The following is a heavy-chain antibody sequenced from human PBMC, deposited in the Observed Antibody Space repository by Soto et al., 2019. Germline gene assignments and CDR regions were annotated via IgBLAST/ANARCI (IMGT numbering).Heavy chain of an antibody. D-gene: IGHD5-12*01. CDR1: GFSFENYG. Sequence: QVQMVESGGGVVQPGRSLRLSCAASGFSFENYGMHWVRQAPGRGLEWVAIIWYDGSLQYYAAAVKGRFTISRDNSKNTLYLEMNSLRDEGTAVYYCANLWGDGYNLGQDYNGMDVWGQGTTVIVSS. CDR3: ANLWGDGYNLGQDYNGMDV. CDR2: IWYDGSLQ. J-gene: IGHJ6*02. V-gene: IGHV3-33*06.